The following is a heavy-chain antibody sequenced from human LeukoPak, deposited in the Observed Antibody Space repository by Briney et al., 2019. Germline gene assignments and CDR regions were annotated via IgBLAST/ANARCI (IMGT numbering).Heavy chain of an antibody. D-gene: IGHD4-11*01. Sequence: KTSQTLSLTCTVSGGSISSGSYYWSWIRQPAGKGLEWIGRIYTSGSTNYNPSLKGRVTISVDTSKNQFSLKLSSVTAADTAVYYCARDHDYPDPWGQGTLVTVSS. CDR2: IYTSGST. V-gene: IGHV4-61*02. CDR3: ARDHDYPDP. CDR1: GGSISSGSYY. J-gene: IGHJ5*02.